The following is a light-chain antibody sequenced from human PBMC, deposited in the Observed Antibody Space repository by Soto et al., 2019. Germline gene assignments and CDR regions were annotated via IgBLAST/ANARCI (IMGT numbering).Light chain of an antibody. V-gene: IGKV3-15*01. Sequence: EIMMTQSPATLSVSPGERATLSCRASQSVSRDLAWYQQKPGQAPRLLIYDASTRATGVPARFSGSGSGTEVTLTISSLQSEDFAVYYCQQYNNWPPVTFGQGTRLDIK. CDR1: QSVSRD. CDR3: QQYNNWPPVT. J-gene: IGKJ5*01. CDR2: DAS.